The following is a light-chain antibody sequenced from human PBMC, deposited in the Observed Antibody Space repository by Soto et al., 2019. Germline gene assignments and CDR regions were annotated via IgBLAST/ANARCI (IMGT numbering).Light chain of an antibody. CDR3: SSYTSRSSLGV. V-gene: IGLV2-14*01. CDR2: AVS. CDR1: SSDVGGYNY. J-gene: IGLJ1*01. Sequence: QSALTQPASVSGSPGQSITISCTGTSSDVGGYNYVSWYQHHPGKAPKLMIYAVSNRPSGVSNRFSGSKSGNTASLTISGLQAEDEADYYCSSYTSRSSLGVFGTGTMVTVL.